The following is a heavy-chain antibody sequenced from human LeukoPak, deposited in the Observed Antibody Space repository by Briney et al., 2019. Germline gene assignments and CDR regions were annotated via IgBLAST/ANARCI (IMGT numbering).Heavy chain of an antibody. CDR2: IYSSGST. CDR3: VRDQCYYDSSGYYLLDL. V-gene: IGHV4-4*07. Sequence: SETLSLTCTVSGGSIRDYYWSWIRQPAGKGLEWIGRIYSSGSTYYSPSLNSRVTMSIDTSKNQFSLKLTSVTAADTAVYYCVRDQCYYDSSGYYLLDLWGQGTLVTVSS. CDR1: GGSIRDYY. D-gene: IGHD3-22*01. J-gene: IGHJ4*02.